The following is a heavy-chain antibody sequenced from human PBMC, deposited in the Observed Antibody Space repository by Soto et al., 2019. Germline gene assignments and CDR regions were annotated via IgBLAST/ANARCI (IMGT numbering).Heavy chain of an antibody. CDR2: IWYDGSNK. CDR3: ARVGKQWLVSDY. CDR1: GFTFSSYG. Sequence: QVQLVESGGGVVQPGRSLRLSCAASGFTFSSYGMHWVRQAPGKGLEGVAVIWYDGSNKYYADSVKGRFTISRDNSKNTLYLQMNSLRAEDTAVYYCARVGKQWLVSDYWGQGTLVTVSS. J-gene: IGHJ4*02. V-gene: IGHV3-33*01. D-gene: IGHD6-19*01.